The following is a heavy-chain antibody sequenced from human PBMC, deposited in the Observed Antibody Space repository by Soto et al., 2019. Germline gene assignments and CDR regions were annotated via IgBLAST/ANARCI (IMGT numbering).Heavy chain of an antibody. J-gene: IGHJ4*02. D-gene: IGHD3-16*02. Sequence: ASVKVSCKASGRTFSSYAISWVRQAPGQGLEWMGGIIPIFGTANYAQKFQGRVTITADEYTSTAYMELSSLRSEDTAVYYCARVGLRTNRRAYYLDYWGQGTLVTVSS. V-gene: IGHV1-69*13. CDR1: GRTFSSYA. CDR3: ARVGLRTNRRAYYLDY. CDR2: IIPIFGTA.